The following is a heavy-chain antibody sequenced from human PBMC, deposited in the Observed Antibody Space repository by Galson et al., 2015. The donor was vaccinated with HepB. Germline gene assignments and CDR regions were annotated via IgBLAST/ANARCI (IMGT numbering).Heavy chain of an antibody. J-gene: IGHJ6*03. Sequence: SVKVSCKASGGTFSSYAISWVRQAPGQGLEWMGGIIPIFGTANYAQKFQGRVTITADESTSTAYMELSSLRSEDTAVYYCARDGVAAAGVFYYYYMDVWGKGTTVTVSS. V-gene: IGHV1-69*13. CDR2: IIPIFGTA. CDR3: ARDGVAAAGVFYYYYMDV. D-gene: IGHD6-13*01. CDR1: GGTFSSYA.